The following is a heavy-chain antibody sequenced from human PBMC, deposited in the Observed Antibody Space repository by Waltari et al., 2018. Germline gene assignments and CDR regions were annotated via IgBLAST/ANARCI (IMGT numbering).Heavy chain of an antibody. Sequence: QVQLQESGPGLVQPSQTLSLTCSVSGGSISSGSYYWTWIRQPAGKPLEWSGHIYTSGITKYNPSLKSRVTISVDTSKNQFSLKLSSVTAADTAVYYCARGSVLGDYFDYWGQGTLVTVSS. J-gene: IGHJ4*02. V-gene: IGHV4-61*09. D-gene: IGHD3-16*01. CDR1: GGSISSGSYY. CDR2: IYTSGIT. CDR3: ARGSVLGDYFDY.